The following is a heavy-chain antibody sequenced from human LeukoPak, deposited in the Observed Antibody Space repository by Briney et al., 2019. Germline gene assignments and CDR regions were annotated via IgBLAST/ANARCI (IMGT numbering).Heavy chain of an antibody. CDR1: GFTFTDFY. CDR3: ASRRSFHYYYGMDV. V-gene: IGHV3-11*03. CDR2: IGSSSSHT. J-gene: IGHJ6*02. Sequence: GGSLRLSCAASGFTFTDFYMNWIRQAPGKGPEWISFIGSSSSHTNYADSVKGQFTISRDNAKNSLFLQMNSLRDEDTAVYYCASRRSFHYYYGMDVWGQGTTVTVSS.